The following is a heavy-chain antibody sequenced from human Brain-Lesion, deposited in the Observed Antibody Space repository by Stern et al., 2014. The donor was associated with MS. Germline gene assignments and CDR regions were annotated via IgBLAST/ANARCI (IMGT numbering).Heavy chain of an antibody. J-gene: IGHJ5*02. CDR3: ARIDRGNYDFWSGYYDYWFDP. V-gene: IGHV3-7*01. D-gene: IGHD3-3*01. CDR1: GFTFREYW. CDR2: INQDGSDK. Sequence: EVQLVESGGDLVQPGGALGLPFVASGFTFREYWLTWVRQAPGKGLPWVAHINQDGSDKNYVDSVKGRFTISRDNAKNSLYLQMNSLRVDDTAVYYCARIDRGNYDFWSGYYDYWFDPWGQGTLVTVSS.